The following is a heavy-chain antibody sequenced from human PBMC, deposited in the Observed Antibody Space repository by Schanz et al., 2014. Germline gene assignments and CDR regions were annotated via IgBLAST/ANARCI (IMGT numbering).Heavy chain of an antibody. Sequence: VQLVESGGGFVQPGGSLRLSCAASGFTFSSYLMSWVRQAPGKGLEWVSGIGGSGGSTDYADSVKGRFTISRDNSKNTVHLQMNSLRAEDTAVYFCAKDRWRATVMVDAFDIWGQGTKVTVSS. CDR1: GFTFSSYL. V-gene: IGHV3-23*04. CDR2: IGGSGGST. CDR3: AKDRWRATVMVDAFDI. J-gene: IGHJ3*02. D-gene: IGHD4-4*01.